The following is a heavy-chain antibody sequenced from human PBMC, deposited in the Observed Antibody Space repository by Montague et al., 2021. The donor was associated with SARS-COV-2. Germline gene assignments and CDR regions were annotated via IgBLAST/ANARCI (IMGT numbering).Heavy chain of an antibody. CDR2: INHSGGT. CDR1: GGSFSGYY. Sequence: SETLSLTCAVYGGSFSGYYWSRIRQPPGKGLEWIGEINHSGGTNYNPSLKSRVTISVDTSKNQFSLKLSSVTAADTAVYYCARVRYYGSGTSLGMDVWGQGTTVTVSS. D-gene: IGHD3-10*01. J-gene: IGHJ6*02. CDR3: ARVRYYGSGTSLGMDV. V-gene: IGHV4-34*01.